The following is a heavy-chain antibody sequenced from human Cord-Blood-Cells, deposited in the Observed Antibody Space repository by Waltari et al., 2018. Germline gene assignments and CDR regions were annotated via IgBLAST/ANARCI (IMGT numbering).Heavy chain of an antibody. CDR3: ARDPHYYDFWSGYYFDY. CDR2: VRPILCKA. Sequence: QVQLVQSGAEVKKPGSSVKVSCKASGGTFSSYAISWVRQAPGQGLEWMGSVRPILCKANYAQKDQGRVTITADKSTGTAYMGLSSLRSEDTAVYYCARDPHYYDFWSGYYFDYWGQGTLVTVSS. V-gene: IGHV1-69*09. D-gene: IGHD3-3*01. J-gene: IGHJ4*02. CDR1: GGTFSSYA.